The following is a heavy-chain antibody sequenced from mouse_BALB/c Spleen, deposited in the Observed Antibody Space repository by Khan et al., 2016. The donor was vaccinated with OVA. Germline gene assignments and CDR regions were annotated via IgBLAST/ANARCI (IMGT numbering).Heavy chain of an antibody. J-gene: IGHJ2*02. CDR1: GYSITSDYA. D-gene: IGHD1-1*01. CDR3: ASVYGGDFDY. CDR2: ISYSGNT. Sequence: EVQLQESGPGLVKPSQSLSLTCTVTGYSITSDYAWNWIRQFPGNKLEWMGFISYSGNTKYNPYLKSRFSITRHTSKNQFFLQLNSVTTEDTATYYCASVYGGDFDYWGQVTSLTVSS. V-gene: IGHV3-2*02.